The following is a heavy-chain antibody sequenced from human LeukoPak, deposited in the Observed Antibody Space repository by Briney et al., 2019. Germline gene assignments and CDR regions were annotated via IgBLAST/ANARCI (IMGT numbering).Heavy chain of an antibody. D-gene: IGHD2/OR15-2a*01. J-gene: IGHJ4*02. Sequence: SETLSLTCTVSGGSISSYYLSWIRQPPGKGLEWIAYISDIGSINYNPSLKSRVTISLDTSKNQSSLKLRSVTAADTAVYYCAGHHPRNTVDFWGQGTLVTVSS. CDR2: ISDIGSI. V-gene: IGHV4-59*08. CDR1: GGSISSYY. CDR3: AGHHPRNTVDF.